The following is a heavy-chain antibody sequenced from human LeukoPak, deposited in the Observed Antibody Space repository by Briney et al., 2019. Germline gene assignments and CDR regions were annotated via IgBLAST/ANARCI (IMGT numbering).Heavy chain of an antibody. Sequence: ASVKVSCKASGYMFTRYDINWMRQATGQGLEWMGWMNPNSGNTGYAQKFQGRVIITRNTSISTAYMELSSLRSDDTAVYYCARAHMVVVVAATFDPWGQGTLVTVSS. V-gene: IGHV1-8*03. CDR3: ARAHMVVVVAATFDP. CDR1: GYMFTRYD. D-gene: IGHD2-15*01. J-gene: IGHJ5*02. CDR2: MNPNSGNT.